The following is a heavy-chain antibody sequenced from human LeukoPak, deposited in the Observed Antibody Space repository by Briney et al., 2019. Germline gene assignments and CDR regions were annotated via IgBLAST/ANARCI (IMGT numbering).Heavy chain of an antibody. J-gene: IGHJ4*02. CDR3: ARETEAAGKVSDY. CDR1: GYTFTNYL. V-gene: IGHV1-46*01. Sequence: VASVKVSCKASGYTFTNYLMHWVRQAPGQGFEWMGVINPRSGVTRYAQKFQGRLTITRDTSTSTVYMELNSLTSDDPAIYYCARETEAAGKVSDYWGQGSLVTVSS. D-gene: IGHD6-13*01. CDR2: INPRSGVT.